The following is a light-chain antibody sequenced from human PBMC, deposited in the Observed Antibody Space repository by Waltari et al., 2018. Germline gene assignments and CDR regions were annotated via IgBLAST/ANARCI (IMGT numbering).Light chain of an antibody. CDR3: QTWDSSSYV. J-gene: IGLJ1*01. Sequence: SYALTQPPSVSVSPGQAVSMPCPGKQLGDKYVNWYQKKAGQSPVLVIYEDTKRPSGIPGRLSASNSGNTATLTISETQAMDEADYYCQTWDSSSYVFGTGTTVTVL. CDR2: EDT. V-gene: IGLV3-1*01. CDR1: QLGDKY.